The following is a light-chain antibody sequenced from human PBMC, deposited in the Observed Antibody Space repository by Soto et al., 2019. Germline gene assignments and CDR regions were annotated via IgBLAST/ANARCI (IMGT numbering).Light chain of an antibody. CDR2: GAS. J-gene: IGKJ1*01. CDR3: QQRSNWPWT. V-gene: IGKV3D-20*02. CDR1: QSVSSSY. Sequence: EIVLTQSPGTLSLSPGERATLSCRASQSVSSSYLAWYQQKPGQAPRLLIYGASSRATRIPDRFSGSGSGTDFPLTINSLEPEDFAVYYCQQRSNWPWTFGQGTKVEIK.